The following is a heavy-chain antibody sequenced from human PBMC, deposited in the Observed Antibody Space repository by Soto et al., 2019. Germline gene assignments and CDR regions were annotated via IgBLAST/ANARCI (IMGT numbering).Heavy chain of an antibody. J-gene: IGHJ4*02. D-gene: IGHD6-6*01. Sequence: SETLSLTCTVSGGSISSGGYYWSWIRQHPGKGLEWIGYIYYSGSTYYNPSLKSRVTISVDTSKNQFSLKLSYVTAADTAVYYCARDVVAARLLYFDYWGQGTLVTVSS. V-gene: IGHV4-31*03. CDR3: ARDVVAARLLYFDY. CDR2: IYYSGST. CDR1: GGSISSGGYY.